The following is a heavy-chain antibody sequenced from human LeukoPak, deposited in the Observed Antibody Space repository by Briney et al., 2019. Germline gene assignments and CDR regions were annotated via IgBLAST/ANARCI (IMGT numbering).Heavy chain of an antibody. CDR1: GFTFSSYA. CDR2: ISSSSSTI. CDR3: AKDRGYYRGNAFDI. J-gene: IGHJ3*02. V-gene: IGHV3-48*01. Sequence: GGSLRLSCAASGFTFSSYAMSWVRQAPGKGLEWVSYISSSSSTIYYADSVKGRFTISRANAKNSLYLQMNSLRAEDTAVYYCAKDRGYYRGNAFDIWGQGTMVTVSS. D-gene: IGHD3-3*01.